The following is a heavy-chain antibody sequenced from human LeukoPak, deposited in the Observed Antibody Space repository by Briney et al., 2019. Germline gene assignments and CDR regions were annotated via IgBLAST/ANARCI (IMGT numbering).Heavy chain of an antibody. Sequence: SETLSLTCTVSAGSFSSYYCTWIRQPPGKGLEWIGYIYYSGSTNYNPSLKSRVTISLDMSKSQFSLKLSSVTAADTAVYYCARSGYSSSWPYYYYGLDVWGQGTTITVSS. CDR3: ARSGYSSSWPYYYYGLDV. D-gene: IGHD6-13*01. CDR1: AGSFSSYY. V-gene: IGHV4-59*01. CDR2: IYYSGST. J-gene: IGHJ6*02.